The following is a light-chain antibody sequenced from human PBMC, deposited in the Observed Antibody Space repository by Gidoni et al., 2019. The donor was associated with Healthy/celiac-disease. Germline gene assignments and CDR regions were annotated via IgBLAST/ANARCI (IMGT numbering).Light chain of an antibody. J-gene: IGKJ2*01. CDR2: DAS. V-gene: IGKV1-33*01. CDR3: QQYDNLPYT. Sequence: DIQMTQSPSSLSASVGDRVTITCQASQDISNYLNWYQQKPGKAPKLLIYDASNLETGVPSRFSGSGSGTDFNFTISSLQPEDIATYYCQQYDNLPYTCGQGTKLEIK. CDR1: QDISNY.